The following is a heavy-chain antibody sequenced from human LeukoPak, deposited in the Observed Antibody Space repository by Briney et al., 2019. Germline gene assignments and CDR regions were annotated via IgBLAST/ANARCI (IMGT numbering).Heavy chain of an antibody. CDR2: FDPEDGET. CDR1: GYTLTELS. J-gene: IGHJ4*02. Sequence: GASVKVSCKVSGYTLTELSMHWVRQAPGKGLEWMGGFDPEDGETIYAQKFQGRVTMTEDTSTDTAYMGLSSLRSEDTAVYYCATGKGRRLYIVGATNVLLNWGQGTLVTVSS. CDR3: ATGKGRRLYIVGATNVLLN. D-gene: IGHD1-26*01. V-gene: IGHV1-24*01.